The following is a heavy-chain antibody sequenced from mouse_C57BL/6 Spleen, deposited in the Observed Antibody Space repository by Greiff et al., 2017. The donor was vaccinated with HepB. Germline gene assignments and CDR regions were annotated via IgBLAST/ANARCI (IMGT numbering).Heavy chain of an antibody. CDR1: GYTFTSYW. CDR2: IDPSDSYT. V-gene: IGHV1-50*01. J-gene: IGHJ1*03. Sequence: QVQLQQPGAELVKPGASVKLSCKASGYTFTSYWMQWVKQRPGQGLEWIGEIDPSDSYTNYNQKFKGKATLTVDTSSSTAYMQLSSLTSEDSAVYYCARSGDYDGSSYWYFDVWGTGTTVTVSS. CDR3: ARSGDYDGSSYWYFDV. D-gene: IGHD1-1*01.